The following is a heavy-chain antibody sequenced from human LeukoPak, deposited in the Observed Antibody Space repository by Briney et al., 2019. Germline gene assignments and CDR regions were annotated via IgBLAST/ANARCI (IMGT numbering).Heavy chain of an antibody. Sequence: SGTLSLTCAVSGGSISSSNWWSWVRQPPGKGLEWIGEIYHSGSTNYNPSLKSRVTISVDTSKNQFSLKLSSVTAADTAVYYCARRGVGPYYDFWSGRIGYFDYWGQGTLVTVSS. D-gene: IGHD3-3*01. CDR1: GGSISSSNW. CDR3: ARRGVGPYYDFWSGRIGYFDY. V-gene: IGHV4-4*02. J-gene: IGHJ4*02. CDR2: IYHSGST.